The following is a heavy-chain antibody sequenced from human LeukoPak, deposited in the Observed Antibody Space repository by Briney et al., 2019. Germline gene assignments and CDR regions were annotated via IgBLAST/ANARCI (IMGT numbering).Heavy chain of an antibody. Sequence: SVKVSCKASGGIFSSYAISWVRQAPGQGLKWMGGIIPIFGTANYAQKFQGRVTITADESTSTAYMELSSLRSEDTAVYYCARVAASSSWYENYFDYWGQGTLVTVSS. CDR1: GGIFSSYA. J-gene: IGHJ4*02. CDR2: IIPIFGTA. CDR3: ARVAASSSWYENYFDY. V-gene: IGHV1-69*13. D-gene: IGHD6-13*01.